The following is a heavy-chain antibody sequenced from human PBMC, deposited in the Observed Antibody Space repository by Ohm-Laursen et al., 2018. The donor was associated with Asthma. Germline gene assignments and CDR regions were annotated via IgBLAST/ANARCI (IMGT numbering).Heavy chain of an antibody. J-gene: IGHJ5*02. V-gene: IGHV1-18*04. D-gene: IGHD3-16*01. CDR1: GYTFTSYG. CDR3: ARVHVGGYNWFDP. CDR2: ISAYNGNT. Sequence: SSVKVSCKASGYTFTSYGISWVRQAPGQGLGWMGWISAYNGNTNYAQKLQGRVTMTTDTSTSTAYMELRSLRSDDTAVYYCARVHVGGYNWFDPWGQGTLVTVSS.